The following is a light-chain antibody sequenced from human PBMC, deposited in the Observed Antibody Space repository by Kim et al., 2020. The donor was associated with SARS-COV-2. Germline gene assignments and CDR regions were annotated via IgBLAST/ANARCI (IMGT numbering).Light chain of an antibody. CDR1: QSVRSN. Sequence: VSPGERATLSCRASQSVRSNLAWYQLKPGQPPRLLIYGASTRATGIPARFSGSGSGTEFTLTISSLQSEDLAFYYCQQNNNWPLTFGGGTKVDTK. V-gene: IGKV3-15*01. CDR2: GAS. CDR3: QQNNNWPLT. J-gene: IGKJ4*01.